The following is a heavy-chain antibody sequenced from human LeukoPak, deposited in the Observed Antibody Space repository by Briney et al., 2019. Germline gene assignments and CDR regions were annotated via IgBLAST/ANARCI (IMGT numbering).Heavy chain of an antibody. V-gene: IGHV4-34*01. CDR3: AISRDGYNFIH. CDR2: INHSGST. CDR1: GGSFSGYY. J-gene: IGHJ4*02. D-gene: IGHD5-24*01. Sequence: SETLSLTCAVYGGSFSGYYWSWIRQPPGKGLEWIGEINHSGSTNYNPSLKSRVTISVDTSKNQFSLKLSSVTAADTAVYYCAISRDGYNFIHWGQGTLVTVSS.